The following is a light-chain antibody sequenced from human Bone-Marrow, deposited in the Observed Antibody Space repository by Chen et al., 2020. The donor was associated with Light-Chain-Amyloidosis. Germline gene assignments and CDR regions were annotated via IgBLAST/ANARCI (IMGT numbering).Light chain of an antibody. CDR3: MQGSLTTFT. CDR1: HSLLESDGNND. J-gene: IGKJ3*01. CDR2: LAS. V-gene: IGKV2-28*01. Sequence: IVMTQSPLSLTVTPGEPASIACTSSHSLLESDGNNDLDWYLQKPGHSPHLLIYLASDPAPGVPDRFSVSGSGKNFPLKISRVESDAVGVYYCMQGSLTTFTFRPGSKV.